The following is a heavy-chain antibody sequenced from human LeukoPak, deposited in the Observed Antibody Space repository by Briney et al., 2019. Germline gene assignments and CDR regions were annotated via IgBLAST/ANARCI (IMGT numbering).Heavy chain of an antibody. CDR1: GDSISSISYY. CDR2: MSYIRTV. D-gene: IGHD3-22*01. Sequence: SETLSLTCSVSGDSISSISYYWGWIRQPTGKGLEWIGSMSYIRTVYYNPSLRSRVTISVDTSKNQFSLKLSSVTAADTAVYYCARHYGDDSSGYYFDYWGQGTLVTVSS. V-gene: IGHV4-39*01. J-gene: IGHJ4*02. CDR3: ARHYGDDSSGYYFDY.